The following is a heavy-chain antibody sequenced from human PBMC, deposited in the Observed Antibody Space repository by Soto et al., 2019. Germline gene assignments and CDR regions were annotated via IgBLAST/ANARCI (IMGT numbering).Heavy chain of an antibody. CDR3: ARGWRRLYYYYGMDV. Sequence: LSLTCAVYGGSFSGYYWSWIRQPPGKGLEWIGEINHSGSTNYNPSLKSRVTISVDTSKNQFSLKLSSVTAADTAVYYCARGWRRLYYYYGMDVWGQGTTVTVSS. CDR2: INHSGST. CDR1: GGSFSGYY. V-gene: IGHV4-34*01. J-gene: IGHJ6*02.